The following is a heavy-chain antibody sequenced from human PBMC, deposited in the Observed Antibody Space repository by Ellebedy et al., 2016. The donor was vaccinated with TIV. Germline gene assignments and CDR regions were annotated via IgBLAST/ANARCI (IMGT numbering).Heavy chain of an antibody. J-gene: IGHJ4*02. CDR2: INPNSGGT. CDR3: ARDDYGDYAGFDY. Sequence: AASVKVSCKASGYTFTGYYMHWVRQAPGQGLEWMGWINPNSGGTNYAQKFQGRVTMTRDTSISTAYMELSRLRSDDTAVYYWARDDYGDYAGFDYWGQGTLVTVSS. D-gene: IGHD4-17*01. CDR1: GYTFTGYY. V-gene: IGHV1-2*02.